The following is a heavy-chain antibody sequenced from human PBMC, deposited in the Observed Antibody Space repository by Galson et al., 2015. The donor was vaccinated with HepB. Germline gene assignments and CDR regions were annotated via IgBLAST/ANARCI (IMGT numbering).Heavy chain of an antibody. D-gene: IGHD4-17*01. V-gene: IGHV3-11*06. Sequence: SLRLSCAASGFTFRDYYMTWIRQAPGKGLEWISIISNDGAYTNYADSVKGRFTISRDNAKNSLFLQMNSLRAEDTAIYYCARDRGDYGDGNWFDPWGQGTLVSVSS. CDR1: GFTFRDYY. CDR2: ISNDGAYT. J-gene: IGHJ5*02. CDR3: ARDRGDYGDGNWFDP.